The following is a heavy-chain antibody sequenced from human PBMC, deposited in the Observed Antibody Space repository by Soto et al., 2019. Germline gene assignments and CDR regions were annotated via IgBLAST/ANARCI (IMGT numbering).Heavy chain of an antibody. CDR1: GFTFRSYA. CDR2: ISYDGRDK. Sequence: GGSLRLSCAASGFTFRSYATHWVRQAPGKGLEWVAVISYDGRDKKHADSVKGRFTISRDNSNNMVYLQMNSLRAEDTAVYYCARDASTGAADYYFDYWGQGT. J-gene: IGHJ4*02. D-gene: IGHD4-17*01. V-gene: IGHV3-30*04. CDR3: ARDASTGAADYYFDY.